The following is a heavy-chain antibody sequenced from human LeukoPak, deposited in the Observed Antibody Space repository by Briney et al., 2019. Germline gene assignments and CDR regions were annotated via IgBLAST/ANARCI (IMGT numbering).Heavy chain of an antibody. Sequence: GGSLRLSCAASGFTFSSYSINWVRQAPGKGLEWVSYIRSSSSTIYYADSVKGRFTISRDNAKNSLYLQMNSLRAEDTAVYYCARAKRNGFDIWGQGTMVTVSS. CDR3: ARAKRNGFDI. CDR2: IRSSSSTI. CDR1: GFTFSSYS. J-gene: IGHJ3*02. V-gene: IGHV3-48*01.